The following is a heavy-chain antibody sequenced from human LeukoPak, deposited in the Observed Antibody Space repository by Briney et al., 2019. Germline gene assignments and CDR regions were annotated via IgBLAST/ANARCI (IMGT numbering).Heavy chain of an antibody. CDR3: ARGVTMIRYDAFDI. J-gene: IGHJ3*02. CDR1: GFTFDDYG. Sequence: GGPLRLSCAASGFTFDDYGMSWVRQAPGKGLEWVSGINWNGGSTGYADSVKGRFTISRDNAKNSLYLQMSSLRAEDTALYYCARGVTMIRYDAFDIWGQGTTVTVSS. CDR2: INWNGGST. D-gene: IGHD3-22*01. V-gene: IGHV3-20*04.